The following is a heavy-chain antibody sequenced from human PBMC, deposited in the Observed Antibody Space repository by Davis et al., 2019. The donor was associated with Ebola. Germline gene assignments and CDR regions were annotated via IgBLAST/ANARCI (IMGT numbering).Heavy chain of an antibody. Sequence: GSLKISCAASGFTFSSYWMHWVRQAPGKGLVWVSRINSDGSSTSYADSVKGRFTISRDNAKNSLYLQMNSLRAEDTAVYYCARDGAVAGMRWFDPWGQGTLVTVSS. CDR3: ARDGAVAGMRWFDP. V-gene: IGHV3-74*01. J-gene: IGHJ5*02. CDR1: GFTFSSYW. D-gene: IGHD6-19*01. CDR2: INSDGSST.